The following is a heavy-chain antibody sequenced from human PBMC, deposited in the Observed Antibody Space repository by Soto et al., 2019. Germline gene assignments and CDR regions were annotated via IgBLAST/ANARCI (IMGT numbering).Heavy chain of an antibody. D-gene: IGHD3-3*01. CDR2: ISYDGSNK. J-gene: IGHJ4*02. CDR3: AKDSETRRITIFGVAGGFDY. V-gene: IGHV3-30*18. CDR1: GFTSSSYG. Sequence: GGSLRLSCAASGFTSSSYGMHWARQAPGKGLEWVAVISYDGSNKYYADSVKGRFTISRDNSKNTLYLQMNSLRAEDTAVYYCAKDSETRRITIFGVAGGFDYWGQGTLVTVSS.